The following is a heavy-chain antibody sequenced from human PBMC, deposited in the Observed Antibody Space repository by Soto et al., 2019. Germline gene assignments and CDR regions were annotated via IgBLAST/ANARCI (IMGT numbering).Heavy chain of an antibody. J-gene: IGHJ6*02. CDR1: GLTFSSYG. D-gene: IGHD1-1*01. CDR2: ISGSGGST. V-gene: IGHV3-23*01. Sequence: PGGSLRLSCAASGLTFSSYGTSWVRQAPGKGLEWVSSISGSGGSTYYADSVKGRFTISRDNSKNTLYLQMNSLRAEDTAVYYCAKDTTVTGVMDVWGQGTTVTVSS. CDR3: AKDTTVTGVMDV.